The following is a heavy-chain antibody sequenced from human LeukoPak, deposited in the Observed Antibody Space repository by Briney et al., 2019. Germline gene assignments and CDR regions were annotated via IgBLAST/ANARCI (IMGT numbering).Heavy chain of an antibody. CDR1: GDSISSSTYY. CDR2: INYGGST. Sequence: PSETLSLTCTVSGDSISSSTYYWGWIRQPPGKGLEWIGSINYGGSTYYNPSLKSRVTMSVDTSKNQFSLKLSSVTAADTAVYYCARFSSIAAAFDYWGQGTLVTVSS. CDR3: ARFSSIAAAFDY. J-gene: IGHJ4*02. V-gene: IGHV4-39*07. D-gene: IGHD6-13*01.